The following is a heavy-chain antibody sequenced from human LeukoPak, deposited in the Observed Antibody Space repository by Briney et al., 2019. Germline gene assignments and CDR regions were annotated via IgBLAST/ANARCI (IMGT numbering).Heavy chain of an antibody. Sequence: GRSLRPARAASGFSFSTHGISWVRQAPGKGRGWVSDISPDGGITFYTVSVKGRFSISRNNTNNTVSLQMTSLRGEETAVNLCAKDDSWGRYKHWGQGTVVTV. CDR2: ISPDGGIT. J-gene: IGHJ1*01. V-gene: IGHV3-23*01. CDR3: AKDDSWGRYKH. D-gene: IGHD3-16*01. CDR1: GFSFSTHG.